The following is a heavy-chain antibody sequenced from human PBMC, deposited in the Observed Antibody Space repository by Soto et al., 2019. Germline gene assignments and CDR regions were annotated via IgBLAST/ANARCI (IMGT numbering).Heavy chain of an antibody. Sequence: EVQLLESGGGLVQPGGSLRLSCAASGFTFSSYAMSWVRQAPGKGLEWVSAISGSGGSTYYADSVKGRFTISRDNSKNTLYLQMNSLRAEDMAVYYCAKGFGIHVFPPGAFDIWGQGTMVTVSS. J-gene: IGHJ3*02. CDR2: ISGSGGST. V-gene: IGHV3-23*01. CDR3: AKGFGIHVFPPGAFDI. CDR1: GFTFSSYA. D-gene: IGHD3-10*01.